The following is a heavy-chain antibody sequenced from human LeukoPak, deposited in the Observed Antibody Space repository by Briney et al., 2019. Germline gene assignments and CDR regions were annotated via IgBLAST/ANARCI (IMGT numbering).Heavy chain of an antibody. CDR2: IYHSGST. J-gene: IGHJ4*02. CDR1: GGSISSGGDY. V-gene: IGHV4-30-2*01. Sequence: PSETLSLTCTVSGGSISSGGDYWSWIRQPPGKGLEWIGYIYHSGSTYYNPSLKSRVTISVDKSKNQFSLKLSSVTAADTAVYYWAREDKSSGYSPSFDYWGQGTLVTVSS. CDR3: AREDKSSGYSPSFDY. D-gene: IGHD3-22*01.